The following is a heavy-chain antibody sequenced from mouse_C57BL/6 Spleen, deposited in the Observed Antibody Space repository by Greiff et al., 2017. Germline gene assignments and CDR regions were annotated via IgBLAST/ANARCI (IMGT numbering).Heavy chain of an antibody. J-gene: IGHJ2*01. Sequence: QVQLQQSGAELVKPGASVKLSCKASGYTFTEYTIHWVKQRSGQGLEWIGWFYPGSGSIMYNEKFKDTATLTVDKSSSTVYMEHSRLTSEDSTVKFCARHGYYSNPYCLDYWGQGTTLTVSS. D-gene: IGHD2-5*01. V-gene: IGHV1-62-2*01. CDR2: FYPGSGSI. CDR3: ARHGYYSNPYCLDY. CDR1: GYTFTEYT.